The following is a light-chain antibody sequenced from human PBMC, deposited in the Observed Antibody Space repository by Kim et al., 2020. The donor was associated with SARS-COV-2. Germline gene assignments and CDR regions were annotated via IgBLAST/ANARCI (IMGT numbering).Light chain of an antibody. J-gene: IGKJ1*01. V-gene: IGKV1-39*01. CDR3: QQSNTTPPT. Sequence: DIQMTQSPSSLSASVGDRVTITCRASQSISSYLNWYQQKPGKAPKLLISAASNLQSGVPSGFSGSGSRTDFTLTISSLQPGDFATYYCQQSNTTPPTFGQGTKVDIK. CDR1: QSISSY. CDR2: AAS.